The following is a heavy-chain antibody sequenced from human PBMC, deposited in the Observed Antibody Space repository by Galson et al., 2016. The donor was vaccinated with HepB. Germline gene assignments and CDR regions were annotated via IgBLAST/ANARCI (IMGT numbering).Heavy chain of an antibody. D-gene: IGHD3-10*01. V-gene: IGHV4-31*03. Sequence: TLSLTCTVSGGSINSGDYYWSWIRQHPGKGLEWIGYIFYSGSTYYNPSLKNRITMSVDTSKSQFSLKLNSVTAADTAIYYCASRPYGSGRPFDYWGQGTLVTVSS. CDR1: GGSINSGDYY. J-gene: IGHJ4*02. CDR2: IFYSGST. CDR3: ASRPYGSGRPFDY.